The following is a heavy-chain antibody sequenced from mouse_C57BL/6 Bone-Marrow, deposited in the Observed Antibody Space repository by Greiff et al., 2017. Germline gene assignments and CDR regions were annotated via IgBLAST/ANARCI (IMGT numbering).Heavy chain of an antibody. CDR3: AYYYGSSYYWYFDV. CDR2: IYPGSGNT. D-gene: IGHD1-1*01. CDR1: GYTFTDYY. V-gene: IGHV1-76*01. Sequence: VQLQQSGAELVRPGASVKLSCKASGYTFTDYYINWVQQRPGQGLEWIARIYPGSGNTYYNEKFKGKATLTSEKSSSTAYMQLSILTSEDSAVYFCAYYYGSSYYWYFDVWGTGTTVTVSS. J-gene: IGHJ1*03.